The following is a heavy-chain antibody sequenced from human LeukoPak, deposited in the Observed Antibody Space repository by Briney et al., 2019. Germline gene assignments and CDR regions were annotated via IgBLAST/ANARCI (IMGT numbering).Heavy chain of an antibody. J-gene: IGHJ4*02. CDR2: IYTSGST. D-gene: IGHD3-3*01. V-gene: IGHV4-4*07. CDR1: GGSISSYY. CDR3: ARVLRLGINYYFDY. Sequence: SETLSLTCTVSGGSISSYYWSWIRQPAGKGLEWIGRIYTSGSTNYNPSLKSRVTMSVDTPKNQFSLKLSSVTAADTAVYYCARVLRLGINYYFDYWGQGTLVTVSS.